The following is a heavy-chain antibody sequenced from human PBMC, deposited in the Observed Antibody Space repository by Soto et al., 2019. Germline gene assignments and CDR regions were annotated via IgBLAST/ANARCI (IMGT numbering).Heavy chain of an antibody. Sequence: GGSLRLSCAASGFTFSKYWMSWVRQAPGKGLGWVANIKQDGSEKNYKDSVKGRLTISRDNAKNSLSLQMNSLRAEDTAVYYCARRATTSAGYFDLWGRGTLVTVSS. V-gene: IGHV3-7*01. J-gene: IGHJ2*01. CDR2: IKQDGSEK. CDR3: ARRATTSAGYFDL. CDR1: GFTFSKYW. D-gene: IGHD1-26*01.